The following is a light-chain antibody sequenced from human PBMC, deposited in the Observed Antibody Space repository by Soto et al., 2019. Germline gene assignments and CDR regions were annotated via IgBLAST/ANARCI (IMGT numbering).Light chain of an antibody. CDR3: SSYAGSNKV. Sequence: QAVVTQPPSASGSPGQSVTISCTGTSSDVGGYNYVSWYQQHPGKAPKLMIYEVSKRPSGVPDRFSGSKSGNTASLTVSGLQGEDEADYYCSSYAGSNKVFGGGTKLTVL. CDR1: SSDVGGYNY. CDR2: EVS. J-gene: IGLJ2*01. V-gene: IGLV2-8*01.